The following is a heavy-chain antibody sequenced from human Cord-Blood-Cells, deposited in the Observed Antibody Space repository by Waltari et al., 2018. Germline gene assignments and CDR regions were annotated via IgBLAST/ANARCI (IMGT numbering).Heavy chain of an antibody. J-gene: IGHJ5*02. V-gene: IGHV3-33*01. Sequence: QVQLVESGGGVVQPGRSLRLSCAASGFTFSSYGMHWVRQAPGQGLDGVAVIWYDGSNKYYADSVKGRFTISRDNSKNTLYLQMNSLRAEDTAVYYCARAQPPYYYDSSGYYYNWFDPWGQGTLVTVSS. D-gene: IGHD3-22*01. CDR1: GFTFSSYG. CDR2: IWYDGSNK. CDR3: ARAQPPYYYDSSGYYYNWFDP.